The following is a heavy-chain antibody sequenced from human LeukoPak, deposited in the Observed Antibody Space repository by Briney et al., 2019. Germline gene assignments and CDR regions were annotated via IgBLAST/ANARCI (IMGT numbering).Heavy chain of an antibody. CDR1: GFTFNSYS. CDR2: ISSSSTI. Sequence: GGSLRLSCAASGFTFNSYSMSWVRQAPGKGLEWVSYISSSSTIYYADSVKGRFTISRDNAKNSLYLQMNSLRDEDTAVYYCARDQEGQIGTWAEMDRFDYWGQGTLATVSS. CDR3: ARDQEGQIGTWAEMDRFDY. J-gene: IGHJ4*02. D-gene: IGHD1-26*01. V-gene: IGHV3-48*02.